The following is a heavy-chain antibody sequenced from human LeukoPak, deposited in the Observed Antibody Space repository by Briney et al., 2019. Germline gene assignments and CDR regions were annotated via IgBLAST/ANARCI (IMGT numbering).Heavy chain of an antibody. J-gene: IGHJ4*02. V-gene: IGHV3-74*01. CDR3: ARQIAYYYDSSGYYTTDY. CDR1: GFTFSSYW. CDR2: INSDGSST. D-gene: IGHD3-22*01. Sequence: PGGSLRLSCAASGFTFSSYWMHWVRQGPGKGLVWVSRINSDGSSTSYADSVKGRFTISRDNAKNTLYLQMNSLRAEDTAVYYCARQIAYYYDSSGYYTTDYWGQGTLVTVSS.